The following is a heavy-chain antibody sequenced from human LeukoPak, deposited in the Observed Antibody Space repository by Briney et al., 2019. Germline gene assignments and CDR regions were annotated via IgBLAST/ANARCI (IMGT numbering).Heavy chain of an antibody. V-gene: IGHV4-34*01. CDR2: INHSGST. D-gene: IGHD3-9*01. J-gene: IGHJ4*02. Sequence: PSETLSLTCAVYGGSFSGYYWSWIRQPPGKGLEWIGEINHSGSTNYNPSLKSRVTISVATSKNQFSLKLSSVTAADTAVYYCARLGPLRYFDWLLETSNFDYWGQGTLVTVSS. CDR3: ARLGPLRYFDWLLETSNFDY. CDR1: GGSFSGYY.